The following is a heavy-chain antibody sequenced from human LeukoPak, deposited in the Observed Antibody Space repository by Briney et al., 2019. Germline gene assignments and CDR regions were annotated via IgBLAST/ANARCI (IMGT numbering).Heavy chain of an antibody. J-gene: IGHJ6*02. CDR2: ISAYNGNT. V-gene: IGHV1-18*01. CDR3: ARDQEAVTTDYFYYGMDV. CDR1: GYTFTSYG. D-gene: IGHD4-11*01. Sequence: ASVKVSCKASGYTFTSYGISWVRQAPGQGLEWMGWISAYNGNTNYAQKLQGRVTMTTDTSTSTAYMELSSLRSEDTAVYYCARDQEAVTTDYFYYGMDVWGQGTTLTVSS.